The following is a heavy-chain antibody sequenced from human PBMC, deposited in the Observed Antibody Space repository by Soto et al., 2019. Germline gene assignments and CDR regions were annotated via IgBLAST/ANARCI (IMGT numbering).Heavy chain of an antibody. V-gene: IGHV1-18*01. CDR3: ARGYYYGSGRPTPGGMDV. CDR2: ISTYTGNT. Sequence: QVHLVQSGAEVKKPGASVKVSCKASGYTFTNYDINWVRQAPGQGLEWMGWISTYTGNTNYAQKLQGRVTMTTDTSTGTAYMELRGLRSDDTAVYYCARGYYYGSGRPTPGGMDVWGQGTTVTVSS. J-gene: IGHJ6*02. CDR1: GYTFTNYD. D-gene: IGHD3-10*01.